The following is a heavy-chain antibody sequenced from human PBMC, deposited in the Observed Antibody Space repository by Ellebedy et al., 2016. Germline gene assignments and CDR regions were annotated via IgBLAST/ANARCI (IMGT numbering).Heavy chain of an antibody. V-gene: IGHV1-8*01. J-gene: IGHJ5*02. Sequence: ASVKVSCKSSGYTFTSYDINWVRQATGQGLEWMGWMNPNSGNTGYAQKFQGRVTMTRNTSISTAYMELSSLRSEDTAVYYCAAESGYSGWFDPWGQGTLVTVSS. CDR2: MNPNSGNT. CDR1: GYTFTSYD. CDR3: AAESGYSGWFDP. D-gene: IGHD3-3*01.